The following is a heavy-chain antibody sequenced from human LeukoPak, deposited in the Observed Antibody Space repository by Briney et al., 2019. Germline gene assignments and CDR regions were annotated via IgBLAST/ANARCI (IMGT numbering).Heavy chain of an antibody. Sequence: PSETLSLTCTVSGGSISSYYWSWIRQPAGKGLEWIGRIYTSGSTNYNPSLKSRVTMSADTSKNQFSLKLSSVTAADTAVYYCARDARYSSSWYTTRGFDPWGQGTLATVSS. J-gene: IGHJ5*02. CDR3: ARDARYSSSWYTTRGFDP. CDR1: GGSISSYY. CDR2: IYTSGST. V-gene: IGHV4-4*07. D-gene: IGHD6-13*01.